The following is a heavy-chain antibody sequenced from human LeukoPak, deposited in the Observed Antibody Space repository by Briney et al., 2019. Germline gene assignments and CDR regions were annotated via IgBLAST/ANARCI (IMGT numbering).Heavy chain of an antibody. V-gene: IGHV3-21*01. CDR2: ISSSSSYI. CDR1: GFTFSSYW. D-gene: IGHD3-22*01. Sequence: GGSLRLSCAASGFTFSSYWMHWVRQAPGKGLEWVSSISSSSSYIYYADSVKGRFTISRDNAKNSLYLQMNSLRAEDTAVYYCARDLGDSSGYWGQGTLVTVSS. J-gene: IGHJ4*02. CDR3: ARDLGDSSGY.